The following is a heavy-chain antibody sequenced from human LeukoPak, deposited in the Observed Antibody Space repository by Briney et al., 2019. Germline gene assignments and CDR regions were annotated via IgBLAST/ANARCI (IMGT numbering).Heavy chain of an antibody. CDR1: GFTFWNHA. Sequence: PGGSLRLSCVASGFTFWNHAMSWVRQSPGKGLEWVSGLSGRGDSKYYSDAVNGRFSISRDNSRNTLFLQLNRLRPEDTAVYFSAKDRRETEMFTDGDFDSWGQGTLVTVSS. CDR3: AKDRRETEMFTDGDFDS. J-gene: IGHJ4*02. D-gene: IGHD5-24*01. CDR2: LSGRGDSK. V-gene: IGHV3-23*01.